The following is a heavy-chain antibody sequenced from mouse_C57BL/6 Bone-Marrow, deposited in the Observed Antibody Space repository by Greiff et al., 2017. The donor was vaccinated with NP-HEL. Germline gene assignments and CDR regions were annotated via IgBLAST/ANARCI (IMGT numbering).Heavy chain of an antibody. J-gene: IGHJ3*01. Sequence: EVKLVESGGDLVKPGGSLKLSCAASGFTFSSYGMSWVRQTPDKRLEWVATISSGGSYTYYPDSVKGRFTISRDNAKNTLYLQMSSLKSEDTAMYYCARHAWLQRRGFAYWGQGTLVTVSA. V-gene: IGHV5-6*01. CDR2: ISSGGSYT. CDR1: GFTFSSYG. D-gene: IGHD2-2*01. CDR3: ARHAWLQRRGFAY.